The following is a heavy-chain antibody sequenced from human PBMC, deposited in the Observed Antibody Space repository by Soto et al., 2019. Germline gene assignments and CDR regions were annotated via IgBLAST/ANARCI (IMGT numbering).Heavy chain of an antibody. D-gene: IGHD2-21*01. CDR3: AHRIEGALFDH. CDR2: VYCDDDK. J-gene: IGHJ4*02. CDR1: GVSLSTSGMG. Sequence: QVTLKESGPTLVKPTQTLTLTCTFSGVSLSTSGMGVGWIRQPPGKALEWLALVYCDDDKRYSPSLKSRLTITKDTSKNQAVLTITYIVSVHTATYYCAHRIEGALFDHLGQGTLVTVAS. V-gene: IGHV2-5*02.